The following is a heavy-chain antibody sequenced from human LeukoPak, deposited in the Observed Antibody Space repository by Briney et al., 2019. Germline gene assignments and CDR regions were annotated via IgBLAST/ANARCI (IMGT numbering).Heavy chain of an antibody. CDR1: GYTFTSYY. D-gene: IGHD2-2*01. CDR3: ARDNQGCSSTSCYWGGGGDY. CDR2: INPSGGST. Sequence: GASVEVSCKASGYTFTSYYMHWVRQAPGQGLEWMGIINPSGGSTSYAQKFQGRVTMTRDTSTSTVYMELSSLRSEDTAVYYCARDNQGCSSTSCYWGGGGDYWGQGTLVTVSS. J-gene: IGHJ4*02. V-gene: IGHV1-46*01.